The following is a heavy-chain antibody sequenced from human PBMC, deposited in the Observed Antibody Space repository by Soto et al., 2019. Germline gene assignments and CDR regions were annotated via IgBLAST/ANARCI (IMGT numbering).Heavy chain of an antibody. D-gene: IGHD2-15*01. J-gene: IGHJ5*02. Sequence: ASVKVSCKASGYTFTRYTMNWVRQAPGQRLEWMGWINPDNGNTKSSRKFQDRVIITRDTSASTAYMDLSSLRSEDTAVYYCARGIATGQLDPWGQGTLVTVSS. CDR3: ARGIATGQLDP. CDR2: INPDNGNT. CDR1: GYTFTRYT. V-gene: IGHV1-3*01.